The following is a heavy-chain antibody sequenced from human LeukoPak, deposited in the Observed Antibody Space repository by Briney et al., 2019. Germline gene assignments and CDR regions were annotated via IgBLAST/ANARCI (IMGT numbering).Heavy chain of an antibody. CDR2: IHYSGST. J-gene: IGHJ5*02. D-gene: IGHD3-9*01. V-gene: IGHV4-59*01. CDR1: GGSISSYY. Sequence: TSETLSLTCTVSGGSISSYYWSWIRQPPGKGLEWIGYIHYSGSTNYKASLKSRVSISVDTSKNQFSLKLSSVTAADTAMYYCARLTGYSSESWFDPWGQGTLVTVSS. CDR3: ARLTGYSSESWFDP.